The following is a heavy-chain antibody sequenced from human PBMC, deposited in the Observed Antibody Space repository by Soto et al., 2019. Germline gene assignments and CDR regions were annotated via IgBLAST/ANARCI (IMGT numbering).Heavy chain of an antibody. V-gene: IGHV1-8*01. CDR2: MNPNSGNT. CDR3: ARESAAAGSNWFDP. D-gene: IGHD6-13*01. J-gene: IGHJ5*02. Sequence: QVQLVQSGAEVKKPGASVKVSCKASGYTFTSYDINWVRQATGQGLEWMGWMNPNSGNTGYAQKVQGRVTMTRNTSRSTAYMERSSLRSEVTAVYYCARESAAAGSNWFDPWGQGTLVTVSS. CDR1: GYTFTSYD.